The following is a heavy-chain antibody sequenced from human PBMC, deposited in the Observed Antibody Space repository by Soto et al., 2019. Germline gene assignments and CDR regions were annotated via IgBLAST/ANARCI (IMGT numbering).Heavy chain of an antibody. J-gene: IGHJ5*02. Sequence: ASVKGSCTASGYTFTSYGISWVRQAPGQGLEWMGWISAYNGNTNYAQKLQGRVTMTTDTSTSTAYMELRSLRSDDTAVYYCARGLLAYCTSGICRSWRFDPWGQGTLVTVS. CDR2: ISAYNGNT. CDR1: GYTFTSYG. V-gene: IGHV1-18*01. CDR3: ARGLLAYCTSGICRSWRFDP. D-gene: IGHD2-8*01.